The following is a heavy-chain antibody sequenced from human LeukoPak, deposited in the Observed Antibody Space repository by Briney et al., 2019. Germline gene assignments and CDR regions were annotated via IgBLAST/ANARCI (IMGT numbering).Heavy chain of an antibody. Sequence: SETLSLTCAVYGGSFSGHYWRWIRQPPGKGLEWIGYIYYSGSTNYNPSLKSRVTILVDTSKNQFSLKLSSVTAADTAVYYCARHGVGLLWFGELSSDAFDIWGQGTMVTVSS. CDR1: GGSFSGHY. D-gene: IGHD3-10*01. J-gene: IGHJ3*02. CDR2: IYYSGST. V-gene: IGHV4-59*08. CDR3: ARHGVGLLWFGELSSDAFDI.